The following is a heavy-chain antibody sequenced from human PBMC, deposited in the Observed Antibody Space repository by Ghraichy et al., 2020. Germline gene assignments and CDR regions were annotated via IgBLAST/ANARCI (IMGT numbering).Heavy chain of an antibody. V-gene: IGHV3-23*01. D-gene: IGHD4-17*01. CDR3: AKDRAVTTFPVSGYHYYGMDV. CDR1: GFSFSNYA. CDR2: ISGSGVST. Sequence: GGTLRLSCAASGFSFSNYAMSWVRQAPGKGLEWVSGISGSGVSTYYANSVKGRFTISRDSSKNTLYLQMNSLRAEGTAVYYCAKDRAVTTFPVSGYHYYGMDVWGQGTTVTVSS. J-gene: IGHJ6*02.